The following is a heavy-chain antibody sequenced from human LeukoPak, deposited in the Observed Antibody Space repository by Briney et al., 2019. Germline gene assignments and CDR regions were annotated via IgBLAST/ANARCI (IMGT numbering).Heavy chain of an antibody. CDR3: ARYYPPSYGIWYFDY. J-gene: IGHJ4*02. Sequence: ASVKVSCKVSGYTLAELSMHWVRQAPGKGLEWMGGLDPEDGETIYAQKFQGRVTMTRDTSISTAYMELSRLRSDDTAVYYCARYYPPSYGIWYFDYWGQGTLVTVSS. D-gene: IGHD5-18*01. CDR2: LDPEDGET. CDR1: GYTLAELS. V-gene: IGHV1-24*01.